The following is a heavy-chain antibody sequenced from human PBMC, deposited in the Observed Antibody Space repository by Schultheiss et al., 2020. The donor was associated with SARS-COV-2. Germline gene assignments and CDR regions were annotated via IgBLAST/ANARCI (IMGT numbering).Heavy chain of an antibody. V-gene: IGHV1-2*02. J-gene: IGHJ6*02. Sequence: ASVKVSCKGFGYRFTDYYIHWVRQAPGQGLEWMGWVSPGNGDRKYTQKFQDRVTMTIEASITTVYMEVTGLTSDDTAVYFCAGGLRDYYDVNVWGQGTTVTVSS. CDR2: VSPGNGDR. CDR3: AGGLRDYYDVNV. CDR1: GYRFTDYY.